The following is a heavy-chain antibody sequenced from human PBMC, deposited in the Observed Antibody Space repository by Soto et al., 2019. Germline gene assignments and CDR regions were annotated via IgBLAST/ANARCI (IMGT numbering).Heavy chain of an antibody. CDR1: GGSITNAAYY. Sequence: SETLSLTCTVSGGSITNAAYYWGWIRQPPGKGLVCIGIIYYSGITYYSPSLKSRVTMSVDTSKNQFSLKLSSVSAAYTSMYYCARVYGSGSYYFDYWGQGTLVTVSS. V-gene: IGHV4-39*01. D-gene: IGHD3-10*01. J-gene: IGHJ4*02. CDR2: IYYSGIT. CDR3: ARVYGSGSYYFDY.